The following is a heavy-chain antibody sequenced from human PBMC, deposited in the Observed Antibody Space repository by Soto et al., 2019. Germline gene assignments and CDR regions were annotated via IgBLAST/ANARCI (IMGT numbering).Heavy chain of an antibody. CDR1: GYTFTGYF. CDR3: ARDRPGTYYFDY. D-gene: IGHD1-26*01. CDR2: INPNNGGT. J-gene: IGHJ4*02. V-gene: IGHV1-2*04. Sequence: GASVKVSCKASGYTFTGYFMHWVRQAPGQGLEWMGWINPNNGGTNYAQKFQGWVTMTRDTSISTAYMELRRLRSDDTAVYYCARDRPGTYYFDYWGQGALVTVS.